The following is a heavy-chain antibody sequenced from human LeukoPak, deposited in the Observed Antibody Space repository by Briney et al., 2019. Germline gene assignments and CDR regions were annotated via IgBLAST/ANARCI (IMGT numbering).Heavy chain of an antibody. J-gene: IGHJ4*02. CDR3: ARDVLLWFGDPRGYFDY. CDR1: GGSFSGYY. CDR2: INHSGST. V-gene: IGHV4-34*01. Sequence: SETLSLTCAVYGGSFSGYYWCWIRQPPGKGLEWIGEINHSGSTNYNPSLKSRVTISVDTSKNQFSLKLSSVPAAATAVYYCARDVLLWFGDPRGYFDYWGQGTLVTVSS. D-gene: IGHD3-10*01.